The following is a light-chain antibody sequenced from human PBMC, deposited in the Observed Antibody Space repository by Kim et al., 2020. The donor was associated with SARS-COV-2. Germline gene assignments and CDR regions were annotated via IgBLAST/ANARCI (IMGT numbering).Light chain of an antibody. CDR2: RTN. CDR1: SSNIEKNY. J-gene: IGLJ3*02. CDR3: AAWDDRVSGRV. V-gene: IGLV1-47*01. Sequence: QSVLTQPPSASGTPGQRVTISCSGSSSNIEKNYVYWYQQVPGTAPKVLIYRTNQRPSGVPDRFSGSKSGTSASLVISGLRSEDEADYYCAAWDDRVSGRVFGGGTKLTVL.